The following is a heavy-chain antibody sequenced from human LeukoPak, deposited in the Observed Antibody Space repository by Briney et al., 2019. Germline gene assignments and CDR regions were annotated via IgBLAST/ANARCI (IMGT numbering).Heavy chain of an antibody. CDR3: ARWEESDAFDI. CDR1: GYSISIGYY. V-gene: IGHV4-38-2*02. D-gene: IGHD1-26*01. Sequence: SETLSLTCTVSGYSISIGYYWGWIRRPPGKGLEWIGSIYYSGSTNYNPSLKSRVTISVDTTKNQFSLRLSSVTAADTAVYYCARWEESDAFDIWGQGTMVTVSS. J-gene: IGHJ3*02. CDR2: IYYSGST.